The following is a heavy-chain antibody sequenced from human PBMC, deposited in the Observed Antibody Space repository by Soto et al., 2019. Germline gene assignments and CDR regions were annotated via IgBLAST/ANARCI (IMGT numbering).Heavy chain of an antibody. Sequence: SETLSLTCAVYGGSFSGYYWSWIRQPPGKGLEWIGEINHSGSTNYNPSLKSRVTISVDTSKNQFSLKLSSVTAADTAVYYCARGFVVVPAAIRWFEPWGQGTLVTLSS. V-gene: IGHV4-34*01. CDR2: INHSGST. D-gene: IGHD2-2*01. CDR1: GGSFSGYY. J-gene: IGHJ5*02. CDR3: ARGFVVVPAAIRWFEP.